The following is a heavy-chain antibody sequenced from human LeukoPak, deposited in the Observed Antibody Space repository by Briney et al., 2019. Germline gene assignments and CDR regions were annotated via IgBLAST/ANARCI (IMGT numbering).Heavy chain of an antibody. D-gene: IGHD6-19*01. CDR3: ARGKYSSGWFDY. J-gene: IGHJ4*02. CDR1: GFTFSSYE. V-gene: IGHV3-48*03. Sequence: PGGSLRLSCAASGFTFSSYEMNWVRQAPGKGLEWVAYMTSGGSTIYYADSVKGRFTISRDNAKNSLYLQMNSLRAEDTAVYYCARGKYSSGWFDYWGQGTLVTVSS. CDR2: MTSGGSTI.